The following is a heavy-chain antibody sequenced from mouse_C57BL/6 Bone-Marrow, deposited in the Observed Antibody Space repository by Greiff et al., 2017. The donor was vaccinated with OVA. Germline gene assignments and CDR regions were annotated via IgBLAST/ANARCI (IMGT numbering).Heavy chain of an antibody. D-gene: IGHD1-1*01. J-gene: IGHJ2*01. CDR3: AREGNYYGSLYYFDY. Sequence: QVQLKESGPELVKPGASVKLSCKASGYTFTSYDINWVKQRPGQGLEWIGWIYPRDGSTKYNEKFKGKATLTVDTSSSTAYMELHSLTSEDSAVYFCAREGNYYGSLYYFDYWGQGTTLTVSS. CDR1: GYTFTSYD. V-gene: IGHV1-85*01. CDR2: IYPRDGST.